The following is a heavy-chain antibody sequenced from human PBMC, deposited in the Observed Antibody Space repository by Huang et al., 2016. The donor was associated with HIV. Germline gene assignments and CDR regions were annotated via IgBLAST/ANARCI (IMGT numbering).Heavy chain of an antibody. J-gene: IGHJ4*02. CDR1: GFTFSNSA. CDR3: AADFWSGYIKPDYFFDF. Sequence: QMQLVQSGPEMKKPGTAVKVSCKASGFTFSNSAGQWVRKARGQRVEWIGSIVVGSSNTNYAQEFQGRVIITRDLSTSTAYMELSSLTSEDTAVYYCAADFWSGYIKPDYFFDFWGPGTLVTVSS. V-gene: IGHV1-58*01. CDR2: IVVGSSNT. D-gene: IGHD3-3*01.